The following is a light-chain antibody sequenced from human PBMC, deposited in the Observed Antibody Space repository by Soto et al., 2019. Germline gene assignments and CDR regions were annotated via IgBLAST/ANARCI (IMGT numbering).Light chain of an antibody. V-gene: IGKV3D-20*02. Sequence: EIVMTQSPATLSVSPGERATLSCRASQSVSSNYLGWYQQKPGQAPRLLIYGASSRATGIPARFSGSGSGTGITLTISSLEPEDFAVYYCQQRGNRPPWTFGQGTKVDIK. CDR3: QQRGNRPPWT. J-gene: IGKJ1*01. CDR1: QSVSSNY. CDR2: GAS.